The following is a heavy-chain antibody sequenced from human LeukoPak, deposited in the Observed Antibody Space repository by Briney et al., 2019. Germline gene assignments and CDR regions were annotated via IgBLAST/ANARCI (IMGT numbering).Heavy chain of an antibody. Sequence: GGSLRLSCAASGFTFSSYAMSWVRQAPGKGLEWVSLISGNAGSTYYADSVKGRFTISRDITKNTLYLQMNSLRAEDTAVYYCAKDGLQFSEWLPPLGYWGQGTLVTVSS. CDR3: AKDGLQFSEWLPPLGY. CDR1: GFTFSSYA. V-gene: IGHV3-23*01. CDR2: ISGNAGST. D-gene: IGHD3-3*01. J-gene: IGHJ4*02.